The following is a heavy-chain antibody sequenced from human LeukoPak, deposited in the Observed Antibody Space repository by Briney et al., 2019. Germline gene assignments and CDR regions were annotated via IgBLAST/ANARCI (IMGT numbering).Heavy chain of an antibody. J-gene: IGHJ4*02. V-gene: IGHV3-7*01. CDR2: IKQDGSEK. CDR1: GFTFSDYY. CDR3: ASMVIAMIDY. D-gene: IGHD3-22*01. Sequence: GGSLRLSCAASGFTFSDYYMSWVRQAPGKGLEWVANIKQDGSEKYYVDSVKGRFTISRDNAKNSLYLQMNSLRAEDTAVYYCASMVIAMIDYWGQGTLVTVSS.